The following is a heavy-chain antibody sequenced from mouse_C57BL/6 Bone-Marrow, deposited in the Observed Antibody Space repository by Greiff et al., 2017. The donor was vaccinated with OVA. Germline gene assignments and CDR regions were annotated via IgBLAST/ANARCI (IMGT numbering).Heavy chain of an antibody. Sequence: VMLVESGAELARPGASVKLSCKASGYTFTSYGISWVKQRTGQGLEWIGEIYPRSGNTYYNEKFKGKATLTADKSSSTAYMELRSLTSEDSAVYFCARWGDGDYFDYWGQGTTLTVSS. V-gene: IGHV1-81*01. CDR1: GYTFTSYG. J-gene: IGHJ2*01. D-gene: IGHD3-3*01. CDR2: IYPRSGNT. CDR3: ARWGDGDYFDY.